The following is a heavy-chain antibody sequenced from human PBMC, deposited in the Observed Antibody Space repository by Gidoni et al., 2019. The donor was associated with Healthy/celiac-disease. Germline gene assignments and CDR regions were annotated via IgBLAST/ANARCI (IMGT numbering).Heavy chain of an antibody. CDR2: ISWDGGST. CDR1: GFTFADYA. D-gene: IGHD6-19*01. Sequence: EVQLVESGGVVVQPGGSLRLSCAASGFTFADYAMHWVRQAPGKGLEWVSLISWDGGSTYYADSVKGRFTISRDNSKNSLYLQMNSLRAEDTALYYCAKGFVAVAGTIGLDYWGQGTLVTVSS. J-gene: IGHJ4*02. V-gene: IGHV3-43D*03. CDR3: AKGFVAVAGTIGLDY.